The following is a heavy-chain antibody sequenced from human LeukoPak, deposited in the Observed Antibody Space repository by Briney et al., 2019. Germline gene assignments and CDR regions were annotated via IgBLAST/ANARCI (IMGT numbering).Heavy chain of an antibody. CDR2: IRSKANTYAT. D-gene: IGHD3-10*02. CDR3: TSSGYVWDYFDY. J-gene: IGHJ4*02. V-gene: IGHV3-73*01. CDR1: GFTFSGSA. Sequence: PGGSLRLSCAASGFTFSGSAMHWVRQASGKGPEWVGRIRSKANTYATAYAASVRGRFTISRDDSKNMAYLQMKSLKTEDTAVYYCTSSGYVWDYFDYWGQGTLVTVSS.